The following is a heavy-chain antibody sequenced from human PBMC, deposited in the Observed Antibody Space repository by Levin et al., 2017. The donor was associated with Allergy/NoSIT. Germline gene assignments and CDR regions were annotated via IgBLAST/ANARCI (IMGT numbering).Heavy chain of an antibody. Sequence: PGGSLRLACVASGFTLTNYWMHWVRQTPGKGLVWVSRIRNDGTSTNYADSVKGRFTVSRDNGKNTVYLQMNSLRGDDTAIYYCARAGPLGGLDYWGQGSLVTVSS. CDR2: IRNDGTST. CDR1: GFTLTNYW. CDR3: ARAGPLGGLDY. V-gene: IGHV3-74*01. D-gene: IGHD3-16*01. J-gene: IGHJ4*02.